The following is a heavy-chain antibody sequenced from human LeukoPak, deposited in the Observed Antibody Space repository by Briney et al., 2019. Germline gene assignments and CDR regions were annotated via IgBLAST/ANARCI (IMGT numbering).Heavy chain of an antibody. CDR2: IAYDGSNK. V-gene: IGHV3-30-3*01. CDR1: GFSFSIYA. Sequence: PGGSLRLSCAASGFSFSIYAMNWVRQAPGKGLEWVTVIAYDGSNKYDADSVKGRFTISRDNYKNILYLQMNSLRAEDTAVYYCARGLPNGGNSYFDYWGQGTLVTVSP. J-gene: IGHJ4*02. D-gene: IGHD4-23*01. CDR3: ARGLPNGGNSYFDY.